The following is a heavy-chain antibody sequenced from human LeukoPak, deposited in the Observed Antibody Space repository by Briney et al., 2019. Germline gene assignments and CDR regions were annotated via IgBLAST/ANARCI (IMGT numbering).Heavy chain of an antibody. CDR2: IKQDGSEK. V-gene: IGHV3-7*03. D-gene: IGHD6-13*01. CDR3: ARDGPGIAAAAPRY. CDR1: GFTFSSYW. J-gene: IGHJ4*02. Sequence: QSGGSLRLSCAASGFTFSSYWMSWVRQAPGKGLEWVANIKQDGSEKYYVGSVKGRFTISRDNAKNSLYLQMNSLRAEDTAVYYCARDGPGIAAAAPRYWGQGTLVTVSS.